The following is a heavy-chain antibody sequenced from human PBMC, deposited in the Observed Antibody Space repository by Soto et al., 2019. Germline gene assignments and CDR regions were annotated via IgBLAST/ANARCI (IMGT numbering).Heavy chain of an antibody. V-gene: IGHV1-69*12. CDR3: ARDYDFWSGYGPNGMDV. CDR1: GGTFSSCA. CDR2: IIPIFGTA. Sequence: QVQLVQSGAEVKKPGSSVKVSCKASGGTFSSCAISWVRQAPGQGLEWMGGIIPIFGTANYAQKFQGRVTITADESTSTAYMELSSLRSEDTAVYYCARDYDFWSGYGPNGMDVWGQGTTVTVSS. D-gene: IGHD3-3*01. J-gene: IGHJ6*02.